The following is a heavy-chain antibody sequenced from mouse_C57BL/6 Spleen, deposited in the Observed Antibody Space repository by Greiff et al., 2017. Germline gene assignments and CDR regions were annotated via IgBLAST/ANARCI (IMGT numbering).Heavy chain of an antibody. CDR3: ARLVDYDGVGY. J-gene: IGHJ3*01. V-gene: IGHV1-64*01. CDR2: IHPNSGST. Sequence: VQLQQPGAERVKPGASVKLCCKASGYTFPSYWMHWVKQRPGQGLEWIGMIHPNSGSTNYNEKFKSKATLTVDKSSSTAYMQLSSLTSEDSAVYYCARLVDYDGVGYWGQGTLVTVSA. D-gene: IGHD2-4*01. CDR1: GYTFPSYW.